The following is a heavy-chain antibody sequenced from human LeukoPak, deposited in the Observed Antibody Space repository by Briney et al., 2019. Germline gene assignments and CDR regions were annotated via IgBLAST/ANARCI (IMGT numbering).Heavy chain of an antibody. Sequence: GGSLRLSCAASGFTFSSYAMHWVRQAPGKGLEWVAVISYDGSNKYYADSVKGRFTISRDNSKNTLYLQMNSLRAGDTAVYYCARGPPWQDAFDIWGQGTMVTVSS. CDR2: ISYDGSNK. CDR3: ARGPPWQDAFDI. J-gene: IGHJ3*02. V-gene: IGHV3-30-3*01. CDR1: GFTFSSYA.